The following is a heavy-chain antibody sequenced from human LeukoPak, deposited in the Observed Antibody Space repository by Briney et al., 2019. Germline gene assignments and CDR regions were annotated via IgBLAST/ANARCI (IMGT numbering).Heavy chain of an antibody. CDR3: ARQGSGSSYYYYTFPY. V-gene: IGHV4-34*01. J-gene: IGHJ4*02. CDR2: INHSGNT. Sequence: KPSETLSLTCAVYGGSLSGYYWSWIRQPPGKGLEWIGEINHSGNTNYNPSLKSRVTMSVDTSQNHFYLKLSSVTAADTAVYYCARQGSGSSYYYYTFPYWGQGTLVTVSS. D-gene: IGHD1-26*01. CDR1: GGSLSGYY.